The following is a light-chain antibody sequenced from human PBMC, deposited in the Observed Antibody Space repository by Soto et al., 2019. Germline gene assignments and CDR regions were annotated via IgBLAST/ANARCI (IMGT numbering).Light chain of an antibody. CDR3: QQYNNWPYT. CDR1: QSVSSN. J-gene: IGKJ2*01. Sequence: EIMMTQSPATLSVSPGERATLSYRASQSVSSNLAWYQQKPGQAPRLLIYGASTRATGIPARFSGSGSGTEFTLTISSLQSQDFAVYYCQQYNNWPYTFGQGTKLEIK. V-gene: IGKV3-15*01. CDR2: GAS.